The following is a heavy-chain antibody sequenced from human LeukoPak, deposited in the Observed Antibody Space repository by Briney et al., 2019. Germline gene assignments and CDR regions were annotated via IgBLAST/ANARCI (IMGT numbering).Heavy chain of an antibody. CDR1: GFTFNDYA. J-gene: IGHJ1*01. D-gene: IGHD6-13*01. V-gene: IGHV3-43D*03. Sequence: GGSLRLSGAASGFTFNDYAMHWVRQAPGKGLEWVSLISWDSGNTYYADSVKGRFTISRDNSKNSLSLQMNSLRAEDTALYYCAKGPGAAVGKRYIQHWGQGTLVTVSS. CDR3: AKGPGAAVGKRYIQH. CDR2: ISWDSGNT.